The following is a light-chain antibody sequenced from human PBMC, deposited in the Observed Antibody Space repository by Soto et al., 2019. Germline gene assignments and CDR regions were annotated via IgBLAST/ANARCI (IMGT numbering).Light chain of an antibody. Sequence: PGERVTLSCRASQSVSSSYLTWYQQKPGQAPILLIYDSSTRATGIPARFSGSGAGTEFTLTISSLQSEDFAMYYCQQYNNWPRTFGQGTKVDIK. J-gene: IGKJ1*01. V-gene: IGKV3-15*01. CDR1: QSVSSSY. CDR2: DSS. CDR3: QQYNNWPRT.